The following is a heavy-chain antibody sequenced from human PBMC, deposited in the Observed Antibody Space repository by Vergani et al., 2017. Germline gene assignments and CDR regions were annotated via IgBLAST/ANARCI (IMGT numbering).Heavy chain of an antibody. CDR2: IIPILGIA. V-gene: IGHV1-69*08. D-gene: IGHD4-23*01. J-gene: IGHJ6*02. Sequence: QVQLVQSGAEVKKPGSSVKVSCKASGGTFSSSTISWVRQAPGQGLEWMGRIIPILGIANYAQKFQGRVTITADKSTSTAYMELSSLRSEDTAVYYCARDRAYDDNPTYYYYGMDVWGQGTTVTVSS. CDR1: GGTFSSST. CDR3: ARDRAYDDNPTYYYYGMDV.